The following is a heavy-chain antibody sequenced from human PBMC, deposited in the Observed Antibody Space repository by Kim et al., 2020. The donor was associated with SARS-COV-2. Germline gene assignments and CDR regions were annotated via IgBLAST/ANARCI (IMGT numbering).Heavy chain of an antibody. CDR3: ARGTMVRGVITYDY. CDR2: IYSGGST. CDR1: GFTVSSNY. Sequence: GGSLRLSCAASGFTVSSNYMSWVRQAPGKVLEWVSVIYSGGSTYYADSVKGRFTISRDNSKNTLYLQMNSLRAEDTAVYYCARGTMVRGVITYDYWGQGTLVTVSS. D-gene: IGHD3-10*01. J-gene: IGHJ4*02. V-gene: IGHV3-53*01.